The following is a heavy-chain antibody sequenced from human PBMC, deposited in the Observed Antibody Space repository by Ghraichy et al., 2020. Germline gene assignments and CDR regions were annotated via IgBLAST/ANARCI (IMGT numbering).Heavy chain of an antibody. J-gene: IGHJ4*02. CDR1: GGSISSSSYY. CDR2: IYYSGST. Sequence: SETLSLTCTVSGGSISSSSYYWGWIRQPPGKGLEWIGSIYYSGSTYYNPSLKSRVTISVDTSKNQFSLKLSSVTAADTAVYYCARLGYSGYDYLSGVDYWGQGTLVTVSS. CDR3: ARLGYSGYDYLSGVDY. D-gene: IGHD5-12*01. V-gene: IGHV4-39*01.